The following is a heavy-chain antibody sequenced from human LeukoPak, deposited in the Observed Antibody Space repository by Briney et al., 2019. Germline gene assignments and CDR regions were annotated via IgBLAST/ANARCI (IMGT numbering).Heavy chain of an antibody. CDR1: GHTFTSYG. V-gene: IGHV1-18*01. J-gene: IGHJ5*02. CDR2: ISAYNGNT. CDR3: ATSITMVRGVIISGDWFDP. Sequence: ASVKVSCKASGHTFTSYGISWVRQAPGQGLEWMGWISAYNGNTNYAQKLQGRVTMTTDTSTSTAYMDLRSLRSDDTALYYCATSITMVRGVIISGDWFDPWGQGTLVTVSS. D-gene: IGHD3-10*01.